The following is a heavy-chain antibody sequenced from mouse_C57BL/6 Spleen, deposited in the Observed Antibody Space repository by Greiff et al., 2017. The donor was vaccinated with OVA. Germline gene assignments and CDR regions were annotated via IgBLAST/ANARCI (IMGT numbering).Heavy chain of an antibody. CDR3: ARSYYYGYSWFAY. CDR1: GHTFTDYY. J-gene: IGHJ3*01. D-gene: IGHD2-2*01. Sequence: VQLQQSGPELVKPGASVKISCKASGHTFTDYYMNWVKQSHGKSLEWIGDIDPNNGGTSYNQKFKGKATLTVDKSSSTAYMELRSLTSEDSAVYYCARSYYYGYSWFAYWGQGTLVTVSA. V-gene: IGHV1-26*01. CDR2: IDPNNGGT.